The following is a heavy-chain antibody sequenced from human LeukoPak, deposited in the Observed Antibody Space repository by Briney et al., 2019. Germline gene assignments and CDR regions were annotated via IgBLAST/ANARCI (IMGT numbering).Heavy chain of an antibody. D-gene: IGHD3-22*01. CDR3: ARETPVDYYDSSGYYDY. CDR1: GYTFTGYY. J-gene: IGHJ4*02. CDR2: INPNSGGT. Sequence: ASVKVSCKASGYTFTGYYMHWVRQAPGQGLEWMGWINPNSGGTNYAQKFQGRVTMTRDTSISTAYMELSRLRSDDTAVYYCARETPVDYYDSSGYYDYWGQGTLVTVSS. V-gene: IGHV1-2*02.